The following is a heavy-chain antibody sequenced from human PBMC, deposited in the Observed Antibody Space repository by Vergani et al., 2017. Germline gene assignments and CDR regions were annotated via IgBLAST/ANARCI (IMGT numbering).Heavy chain of an antibody. V-gene: IGHV4-61*02. D-gene: IGHD2-15*01. CDR1: GGSISSGSYY. CDR3: ARGRSYCSGGSCYPSDSYFDY. Sequence: QVQLQESGPGLVKPSQTLSLTCTVSGGSISSGSYYWSWIRQPAGKGLEWIGRIYTSGSTNYNPSLKSRVTISVDTSKNQFSLKLSSVTAADTAVYYCARGRSYCSGGSCYPSDSYFDYWGQGTLVTVSS. CDR2: IYTSGST. J-gene: IGHJ4*02.